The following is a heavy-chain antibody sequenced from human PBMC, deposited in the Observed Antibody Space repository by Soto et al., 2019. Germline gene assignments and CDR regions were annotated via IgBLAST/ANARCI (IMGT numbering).Heavy chain of an antibody. CDR3: ARLKGGAFDV. CDR2: ISSSGSYT. V-gene: IGHV3-11*05. CDR1: GFTFSDFY. D-gene: IGHD1-26*01. J-gene: IGHJ3*01. Sequence: QVQLVESGGGLVKPGGSLRLSCSASGFTFSDFYMSWIRQAPGKGLEWLSYISSSGSYTKYTDSVKGRFTISKDNAKNSLSLQMSSLRAEDTAVYYCARLKGGAFDVWGQGKMGTVSP.